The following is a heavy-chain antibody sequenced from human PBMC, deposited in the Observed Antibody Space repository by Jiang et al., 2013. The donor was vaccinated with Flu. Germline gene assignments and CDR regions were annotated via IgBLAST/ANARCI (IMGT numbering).Heavy chain of an antibody. CDR2: IYYSGST. CDR3: AVVPAASPNWFDP. J-gene: IGHJ5*02. D-gene: IGHD2-2*01. V-gene: IGHV4-30-4*01. Sequence: GSGLVKPSQTLSLTCTVSGGSISSGDYYWSWIRQPPGKGLEWIGYIYYSGSTYYNPSLKSRVTISVDTSKNQFSLKLSSVTAADTAVYYCAVVPAASPNWFDPWGQGTLVTVSS. CDR1: GGSISSGDYY.